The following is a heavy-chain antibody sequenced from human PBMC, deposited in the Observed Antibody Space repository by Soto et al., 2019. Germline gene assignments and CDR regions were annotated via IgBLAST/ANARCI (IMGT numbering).Heavy chain of an antibody. CDR1: GFTVSSNY. CDR3: ARHPYGSGSYFSGFDY. V-gene: IGHV3-66*04. CDR2: IYSGGST. D-gene: IGHD3-10*01. J-gene: IGHJ4*02. Sequence: EVQLVESGGGLVQPGGSLRLSCAASGFTVSSNYMSWVRQAPGKGLEWVSVIYSGGSTYYADSVKGRFTISRDNSKNTLYLQMNSLRAEDTAVYYCARHPYGSGSYFSGFDYWGQGTLVTVSS.